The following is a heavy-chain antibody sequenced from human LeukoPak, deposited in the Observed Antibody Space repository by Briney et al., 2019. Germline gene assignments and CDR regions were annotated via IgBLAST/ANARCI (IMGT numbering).Heavy chain of an antibody. CDR3: AKTQTSPYDYVWGSYLLFDY. CDR2: ISGSGGST. D-gene: IGHD3-16*02. CDR1: GFTFSSYA. Sequence: GGSLRLSCAASGFTFSSYAMSWVRQAPGKGLEWVSAISGSGGSTYYADSVKGRFTISRDNSKNTLYLQMNSLRAEDTAVYYCAKTQTSPYDYVWGSYLLFDYWGQGTLVTVSS. V-gene: IGHV3-23*01. J-gene: IGHJ4*02.